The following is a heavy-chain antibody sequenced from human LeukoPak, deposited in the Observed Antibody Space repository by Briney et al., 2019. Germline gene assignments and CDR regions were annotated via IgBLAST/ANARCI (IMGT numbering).Heavy chain of an antibody. V-gene: IGHV3-48*03. CDR1: GFTFSSYE. J-gene: IGHJ4*02. CDR3: ARDFNWTPDY. Sequence: TGGSLRLSCAASGFTFSSYEMNWVRQAPGKGLELVSYINSRGNTMNYADPVKGRFTISRDNAKNSLYLQMNSLRAEDTAVYYCARDFNWTPDYWGQGTLVTVSS. D-gene: IGHD1-20*01. CDR2: INSRGNTM.